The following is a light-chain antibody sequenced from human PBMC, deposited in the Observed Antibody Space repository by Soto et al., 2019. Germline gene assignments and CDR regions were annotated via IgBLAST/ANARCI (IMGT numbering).Light chain of an antibody. CDR2: EVS. V-gene: IGLV2-14*01. J-gene: IGLJ3*02. CDR1: RTDAGDYNY. CDR3: SSYTRSNTWV. Sequence: QSALTQPASMSGSPGQSITISCTGTRTDAGDYNYVSWYQQHPAKVPKLLIYEVSNRPSGVSNRFSGSKSGSTASLTISGLQPEDEGDYYCSSYTRSNTWVFGGGTKLTVL.